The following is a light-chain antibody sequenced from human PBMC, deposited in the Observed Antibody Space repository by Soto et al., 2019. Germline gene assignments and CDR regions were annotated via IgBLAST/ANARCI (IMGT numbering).Light chain of an antibody. Sequence: DIQVTQSPSSLSASVGDRVTITCRASQDISGHLAWYQQKPGKVPKLLIYEASTLQSRVPSRFSASGSGTDFTLTISSLQPEDVATDYCQKYNGTPRTFGHGTKVELK. CDR2: EAS. J-gene: IGKJ1*01. CDR1: QDISGH. V-gene: IGKV1-27*01. CDR3: QKYNGTPRT.